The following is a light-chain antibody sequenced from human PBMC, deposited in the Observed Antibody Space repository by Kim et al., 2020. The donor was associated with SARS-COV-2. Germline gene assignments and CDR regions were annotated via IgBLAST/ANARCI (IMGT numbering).Light chain of an antibody. Sequence: ASVGDRVTITCWASQNIDRWLAWYHQKPGKAPKLLIYKAASLESGVPSRFSGSRSGTEFTLSISSLQPDDFATYYCQQYKTYPVTFGGGTKVDIK. V-gene: IGKV1-5*03. CDR2: KAA. J-gene: IGKJ4*01. CDR1: QNIDRW. CDR3: QQYKTYPVT.